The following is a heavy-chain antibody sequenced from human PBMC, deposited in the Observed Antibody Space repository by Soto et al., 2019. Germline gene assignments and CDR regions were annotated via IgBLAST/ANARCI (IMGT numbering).Heavy chain of an antibody. CDR3: ARQGFGALHGLVDV. V-gene: IGHV4-59*08. Sequence: QVQLQESGPGLVKPSETLSLSCTVSGGSISSYYWSWIRQPPGKGMEWIGYVHHSWGSTYNPSLQSRVPISLDPSQRQFSLKLTSVTATDTAVYYCARQGFGALHGLVDVWGQGTTVTVSS. J-gene: IGHJ6*02. CDR2: VHHSWGS. D-gene: IGHD3-10*01. CDR1: GGSISSYY.